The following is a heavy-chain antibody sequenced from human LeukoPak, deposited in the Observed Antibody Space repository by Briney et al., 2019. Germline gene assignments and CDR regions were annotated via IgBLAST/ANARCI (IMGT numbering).Heavy chain of an antibody. D-gene: IGHD1-26*01. CDR3: ARTVGANVDY. J-gene: IGHJ4*02. V-gene: IGHV4-61*01. CDR2: IYYSGST. CDR1: GYSISSGYY. Sequence: SETLSLTCTVSGYSISSGYYWGWIRQPPGKGLEWIGYIYYSGSTNYNPSLKSRVTISVDTSKNQFSLKLSSVTAADTAVYYCARTVGANVDYWGQGTLVTVSS.